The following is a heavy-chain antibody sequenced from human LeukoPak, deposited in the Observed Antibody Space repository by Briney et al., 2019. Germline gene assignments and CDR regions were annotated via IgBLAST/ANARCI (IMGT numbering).Heavy chain of an antibody. D-gene: IGHD2-21*02. CDR1: GGSFSGYY. Sequence: PSETLSLTCAVYGGSFSGYYWSWIRQPPGKGLEWIGYIYYSGSTNYNPSLKSRVTISVDTSKNQFSLKLSSVTAADTAVYYCARMKIAYCGGDCYSNWFDPWGQGTLVTVSS. CDR3: ARMKIAYCGGDCYSNWFDP. V-gene: IGHV4-59*01. CDR2: IYYSGST. J-gene: IGHJ5*02.